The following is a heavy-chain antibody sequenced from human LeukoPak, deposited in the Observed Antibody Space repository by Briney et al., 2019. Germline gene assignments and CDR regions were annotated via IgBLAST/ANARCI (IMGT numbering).Heavy chain of an antibody. V-gene: IGHV4-34*01. Sequence: SETLSLTCAAYGGSFSGYYWSWIRQPPGKGLEWIGEINHSGSTNYNPSLKSRVTISVDTSKNQFSLKLSSVTAADTAVYYCARSRYAVDYWGQGTLVTVSS. CDR1: GGSFSGYY. J-gene: IGHJ4*02. D-gene: IGHD2-2*01. CDR2: INHSGST. CDR3: ARSRYAVDY.